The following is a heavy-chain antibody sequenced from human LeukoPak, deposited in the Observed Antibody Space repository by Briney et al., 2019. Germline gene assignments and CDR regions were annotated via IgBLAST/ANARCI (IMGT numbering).Heavy chain of an antibody. CDR3: ARGGHRGAFDI. Sequence: SETLSLTCTVSGYSISSGYYWGWIRQPPGKGLEWIGSIYHSGSTYYNPSLKSRVTISVDTSKNQFSLKLSSVTAADTAVYYCARGGHRGAFDIWGQGTMVTVSS. V-gene: IGHV4-38-2*02. J-gene: IGHJ3*02. CDR2: IYHSGST. CDR1: GYSISSGYY. D-gene: IGHD3-10*01.